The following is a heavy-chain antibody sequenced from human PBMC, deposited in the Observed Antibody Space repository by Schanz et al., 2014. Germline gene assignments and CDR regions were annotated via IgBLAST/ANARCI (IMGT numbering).Heavy chain of an antibody. Sequence: QVHLVQSGAEVKQPGSSVKVSCKASGGTFSSFGINWVRQAPGQGLEWMGRIIPSLGLAKYEQKFQDKVTITADTSTTTAYMELSSLRSEDTAVYYCARGYGDYPTDFWGQGTLVTVSS. CDR2: IIPSLGLA. V-gene: IGHV1-69*04. J-gene: IGHJ4*02. D-gene: IGHD4-17*01. CDR3: ARGYGDYPTDF. CDR1: GGTFSSFG.